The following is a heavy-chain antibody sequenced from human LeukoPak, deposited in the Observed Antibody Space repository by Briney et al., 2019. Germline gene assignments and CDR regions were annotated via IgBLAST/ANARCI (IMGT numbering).Heavy chain of an antibody. CDR3: ARSRVSSGWSEGDY. Sequence: ASVKVSCKXSGYTFTGYYMHWVRQAPGQGLEWMGRINPNSGGTNYSQKFQGRVTMTRNTSISTAYMELSRLRSDDTAVYYCARSRVSSGWSEGDYWGQGTLVTVSS. D-gene: IGHD6-19*01. V-gene: IGHV1-2*02. CDR2: INPNSGGT. J-gene: IGHJ4*02. CDR1: GYTFTGYY.